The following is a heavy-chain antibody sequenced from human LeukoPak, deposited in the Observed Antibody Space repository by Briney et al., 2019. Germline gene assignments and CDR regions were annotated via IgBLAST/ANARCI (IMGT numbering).Heavy chain of an antibody. V-gene: IGHV1-8*01. CDR1: GYTFTSYD. D-gene: IGHD3-3*01. CDR2: MNPNSGNT. J-gene: IGHJ6*02. Sequence: GASVKVSCKASGYTFTSYDIKWVRQATGQGLEWMGWMNPNSGNTGYAQKFQGRVTMTRNTSISTAYMELSSLRSEDTAVYYCARGRSDYYYYYGMDVWGQGTTVTVSS. CDR3: ARGRSDYYYYYGMDV.